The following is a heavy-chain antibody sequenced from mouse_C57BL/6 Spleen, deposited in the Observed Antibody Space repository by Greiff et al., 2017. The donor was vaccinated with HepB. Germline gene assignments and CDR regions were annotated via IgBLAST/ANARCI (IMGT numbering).Heavy chain of an antibody. V-gene: IGHV1-26*01. CDR1: GYTFTDYY. CDR2: INPNNGGT. J-gene: IGHJ2*01. D-gene: IGHD1-1*01. Sequence: EVQLQQSGPELVKPGASVKISCKASGYTFTDYYMNWVKQSHGKSLEWIGDINPNNGGTSYNQKFKGKATLTVDKSSSTAYMELRSLTSEDSAVYYCARPYGGDCDYWGQGTTLTVSS. CDR3: ARPYGGDCDY.